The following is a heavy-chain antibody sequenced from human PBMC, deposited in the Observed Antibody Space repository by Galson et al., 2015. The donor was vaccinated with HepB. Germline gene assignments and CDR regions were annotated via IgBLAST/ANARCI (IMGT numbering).Heavy chain of an antibody. CDR3: ARDLSDGFDI. CDR2: TYHRSKWYN. V-gene: IGHV6-1*01. CDR1: GDSVSSNSAV. J-gene: IGHJ3*02. Sequence: AISGDSVSSNSAVWNWTRQSPSRGLEWLGRTYHRSKWYNDYAGSVKSRIAVKPDTSKNQFSLQLNSVTPEDTAVYYCARDLSDGFDIWGQGTMVTVSS.